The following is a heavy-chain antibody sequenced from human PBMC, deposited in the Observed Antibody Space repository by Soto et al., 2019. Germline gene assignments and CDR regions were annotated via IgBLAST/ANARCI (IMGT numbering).Heavy chain of an antibody. D-gene: IGHD4-17*01. CDR1: GFTFSSYS. CDR3: ARDYGYFSL. CDR2: ISSSSGTI. Sequence: EVQLVESGGGLVQPGGSLRLSCAASGFTFSSYSMKWVRQAPGEGLEWVSYISSSSGTIYYADSVKGRFTISRDNAKNSLYLQMNSLREEDTAVYFCARDYGYFSLWGQGALVTVSS. V-gene: IGHV3-48*02. J-gene: IGHJ4*02.